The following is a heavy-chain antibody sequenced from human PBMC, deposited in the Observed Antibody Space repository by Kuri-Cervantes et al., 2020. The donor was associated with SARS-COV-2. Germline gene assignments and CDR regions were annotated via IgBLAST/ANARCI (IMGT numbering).Heavy chain of an antibody. CDR2: ISYDGSNK. V-gene: IGHV3-30*04. D-gene: IGHD5-18*01. CDR3: ARGRPIPNQWIQLWLRDEGFDY. J-gene: IGHJ4*02. Sequence: GGSLRLSCAASGFTFSSYAMHWVRQAPGKGLEWVAVISYDGSNKYYADSVKGRFTISRDNSKNTLYLQMNSLRAEDTAVYYCARGRPIPNQWIQLWLRDEGFDYWGQGTLVTVSS. CDR1: GFTFSSYA.